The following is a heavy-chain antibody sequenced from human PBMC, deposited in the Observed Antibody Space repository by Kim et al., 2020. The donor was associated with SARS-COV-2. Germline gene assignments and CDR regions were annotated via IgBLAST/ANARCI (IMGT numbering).Heavy chain of an antibody. Sequence: GESLKISCKGSGNSVTKYWIGWVRQMPGKGLEWMGLIYPGDSDTRYSPSFQGQVTISADNSISTAYLQWSSLMASDTAMYYCASPFTSDLGAFDIWGQGTMVTVSS. J-gene: IGHJ3*02. CDR1: GNSVTKYW. V-gene: IGHV5-51*01. CDR2: IYPGDSDT. CDR3: ASPFTSDLGAFDI. D-gene: IGHD7-27*01.